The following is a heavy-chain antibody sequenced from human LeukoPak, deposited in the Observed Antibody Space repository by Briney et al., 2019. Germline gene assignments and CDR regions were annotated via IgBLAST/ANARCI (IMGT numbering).Heavy chain of an antibody. CDR2: ISTEGTNK. J-gene: IGHJ4*02. CDR1: TFTFSSYA. D-gene: IGHD6-19*01. V-gene: IGHV3-30*04. Sequence: GGSLRLSCAAYTFTFSSYAMHCDRQAQGKGLEWEAVISTEGTNKYYADSVKGRFTISRDNSKNTLYLQMNSVRAEDTDVYYCAREHSSGWYLKDYFDYCGRGTLVTVSS. CDR3: AREHSSGWYLKDYFDY.